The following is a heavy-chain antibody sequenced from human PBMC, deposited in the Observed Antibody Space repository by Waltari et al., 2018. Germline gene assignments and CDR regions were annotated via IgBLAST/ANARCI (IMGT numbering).Heavy chain of an antibody. Sequence: QVQMVESGGGVVQPGRSLRLSCAASGFTFSNYAMHWVRKAPGKGLGWVTFISNEGTTKYSADSVRGRFTISRDNSKNTLYLQMNSLRDEDTAVYYCTGEGISARPGDAFDIWGQGTMVTVSS. D-gene: IGHD6-6*01. CDR3: TGEGISARPGDAFDI. CDR1: GFTFSNYA. J-gene: IGHJ3*02. CDR2: ISNEGTTK. V-gene: IGHV3-30*01.